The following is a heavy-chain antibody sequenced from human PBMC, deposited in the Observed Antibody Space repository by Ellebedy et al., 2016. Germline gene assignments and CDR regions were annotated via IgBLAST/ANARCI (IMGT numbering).Heavy chain of an antibody. CDR1: GFTFSSYA. CDR3: ARDSHYGDSRRYYFDY. Sequence: GESLKISXAASGFTFSSYAMSWVRQAPGKGLEWVSAISGSGGSTYYADSVKGRFTISRDNAKNSLYLQMNSLTVEDTAVYYCARDSHYGDSRRYYFDYWGQGTLVTVSS. J-gene: IGHJ4*02. V-gene: IGHV3-23*01. CDR2: ISGSGGST. D-gene: IGHD4-17*01.